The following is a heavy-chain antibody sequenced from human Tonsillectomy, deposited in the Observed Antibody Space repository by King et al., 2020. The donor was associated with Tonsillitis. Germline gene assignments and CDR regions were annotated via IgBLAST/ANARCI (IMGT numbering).Heavy chain of an antibody. CDR2: ISYDGSDK. CDR1: GFTFSKYG. J-gene: IGHJ4*02. V-gene: IGHV3-33*05. Sequence: QLVQSGGRVVQPGRSLRLSCAASGFTFSKYGMHWVRQAPGKGLQWVAVISYDGSDKYYADSVKGRFTISRDNSKNTLYLQMNSLRAEDTAVYYCARDRDDYIFDYWAREPWSPSPQ. CDR3: ARDRDDYIFDY. D-gene: IGHD4/OR15-4a*01.